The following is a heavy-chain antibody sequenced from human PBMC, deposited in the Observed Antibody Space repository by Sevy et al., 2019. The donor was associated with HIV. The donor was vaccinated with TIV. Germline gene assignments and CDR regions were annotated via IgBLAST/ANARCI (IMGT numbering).Heavy chain of an antibody. Sequence: TSVKVSCNASGYTFTGYYMHWVRQAPGQGLEWMGWINPSSGGTNYAQKFQGRVTMTRDTSISTAYMELSRLRSDDTAVYYCTRDGRNTGIAVAGGDVWGQGTTVTVSS. CDR3: TRDGRNTGIAVAGGDV. CDR1: GYTFTGYY. D-gene: IGHD6-19*01. J-gene: IGHJ6*02. V-gene: IGHV1-2*02. CDR2: INPSSGGT.